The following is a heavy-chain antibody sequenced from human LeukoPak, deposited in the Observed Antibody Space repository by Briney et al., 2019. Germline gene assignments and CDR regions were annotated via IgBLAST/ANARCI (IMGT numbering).Heavy chain of an antibody. D-gene: IGHD6-13*01. CDR1: GYTFIDYY. V-gene: IGHV1-18*04. CDR2: ISAYNGNT. CDR3: ARHKTHSSSWYDDYYYYYYMDV. J-gene: IGHJ6*03. Sequence: ASVKVSCKASGYTFIDYYIHWVRQAPGQGLEWMGWISAYNGNTNYAQKLQGRVTMTTDTSTSTAYMELRSLRSDDTAVYYCARHKTHSSSWYDDYYYYYYMDVWGKGTTVTVSS.